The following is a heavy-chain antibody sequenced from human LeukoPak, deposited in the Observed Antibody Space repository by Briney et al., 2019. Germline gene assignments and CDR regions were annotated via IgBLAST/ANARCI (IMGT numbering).Heavy chain of an antibody. CDR2: IYHSGST. CDR1: GGSISSGGYS. J-gene: IGHJ4*02. CDR3: ARALSGWLQLDY. D-gene: IGHD5-24*01. Sequence: PSQTLSLTCAVSGGSISSGGYSWSWIRQPPGKGLEWIGYIYHSGSTYYNPSLKSRVTISVDRSKNQFSLKLSSETAADTAVYYCARALSGWLQLDYWGQGTLVTVSS. V-gene: IGHV4-30-2*01.